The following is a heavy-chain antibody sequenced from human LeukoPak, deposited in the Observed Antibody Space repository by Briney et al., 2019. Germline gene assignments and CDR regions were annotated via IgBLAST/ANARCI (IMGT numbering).Heavy chain of an antibody. CDR3: ARSSSSEYDIYHFDY. CDR1: GFTLSSYG. J-gene: IGHJ4*02. D-gene: IGHD3-9*01. CDR2: VWYDGISK. Sequence: GGSLRLSCSASGFTLSSYGMHWVRQAPGKGLEWVAVVWYDGISKYYADSVKGRFTISRDNSKNTLYLQMNSLRAEDTAVYYCARSSSSEYDIYHFDYWGQGTLVTVSS. V-gene: IGHV3-33*01.